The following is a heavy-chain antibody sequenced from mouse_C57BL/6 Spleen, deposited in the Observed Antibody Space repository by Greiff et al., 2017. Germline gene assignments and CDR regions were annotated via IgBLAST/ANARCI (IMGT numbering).Heavy chain of an antibody. CDR1: GYTFTDYE. V-gene: IGHV1-15*01. Sequence: QVQLQQPGAELVRPGASVTLSCKASGYTFTDYEMHWVKQTPVHGLEWIGAIDPESGGTAYNEKFKGKAILTAAKSSSTAYMALLSLKSEDSAVYYCARGGSWCFDVWGTGTTVTVSS. CDR2: IDPESGGT. J-gene: IGHJ1*03. D-gene: IGHD1-1*02. CDR3: ARGGSWCFDV.